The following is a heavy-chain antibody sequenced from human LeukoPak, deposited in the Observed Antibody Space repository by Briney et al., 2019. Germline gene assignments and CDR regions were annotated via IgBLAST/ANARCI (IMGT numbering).Heavy chain of an antibody. CDR2: IKRSGGTT. V-gene: IGHV3-15*01. CDR1: GFTFKSYP. CDR3: TTNDAFDI. J-gene: IGHJ3*02. Sequence: PGGSLRLSCSAAGFTFKSYPMHWVRQAPEKGLEWVGRIKRSGGTTELAAPVKGRFTISRDDSKKTLYLQMSSLKTEDTAVYYCTTNDAFDIWGQGTMVTVSS.